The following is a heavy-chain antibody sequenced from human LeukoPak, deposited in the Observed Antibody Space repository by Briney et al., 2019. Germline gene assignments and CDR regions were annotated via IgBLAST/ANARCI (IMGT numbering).Heavy chain of an antibody. V-gene: IGHV1-2*02. J-gene: IGHJ3*02. CDR2: INPNSGGT. D-gene: IGHD3-10*02. Sequence: ASVNVSCKASGYTFTDYYMYWVRQAPGQGLEWMGWINPNSGGTNYAQKFQGRVTMTRDTSISTAYMELSRLRSDDTAVYYCAGGLRSGQSTGESAFDIWGQGTMVTVSS. CDR1: GYTFTDYY. CDR3: AGGLRSGQSTGESAFDI.